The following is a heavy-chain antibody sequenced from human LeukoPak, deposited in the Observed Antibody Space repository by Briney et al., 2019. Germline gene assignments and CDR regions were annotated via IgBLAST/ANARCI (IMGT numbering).Heavy chain of an antibody. CDR1: GGSISSSSYY. J-gene: IGHJ4*02. CDR2: IYYSGRT. V-gene: IGHV4-39*01. Sequence: PSETLSLTCTVSGGSISSSSYYWGWIRQPPGKGLEWIGSIYYSGRTYYNPSLRSRVTISVDTSKNQFSLKLSSVTAADTAVYYCARQVISSDWYVDYWGQGTLVTVSS. CDR3: ARQVISSDWYVDY. D-gene: IGHD6-19*01.